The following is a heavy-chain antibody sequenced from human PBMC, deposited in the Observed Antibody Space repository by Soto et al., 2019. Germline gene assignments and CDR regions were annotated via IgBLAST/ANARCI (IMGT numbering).Heavy chain of an antibody. Sequence: GASVKVSCKASGYTLTSYDINWVRQATGQGLEWMGWMNPNSGNTGYAQKFQGRVTMTRNTSISTAYMELSSLRSEDTAVYYCARGVAYYDSSGYYYPGYFDYWGQGTLVTVSS. D-gene: IGHD3-22*01. J-gene: IGHJ4*02. CDR3: ARGVAYYDSSGYYYPGYFDY. CDR1: GYTLTSYD. CDR2: MNPNSGNT. V-gene: IGHV1-8*01.